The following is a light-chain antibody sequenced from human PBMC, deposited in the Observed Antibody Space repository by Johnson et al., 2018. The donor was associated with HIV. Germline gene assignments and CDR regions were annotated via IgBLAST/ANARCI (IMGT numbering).Light chain of an antibody. V-gene: IGLV1-51*02. CDR3: GTWDSSLSARV. J-gene: IGLJ1*01. CDR2: KND. Sequence: HSVLTQPPSVSVAPGQKVTISCSGSSSNIGNSYISWYQQLPGTAPKLLIYKNDQRPSGIPDRFSGSKSGTSATLGITGLQTGDEADYYCGTWDSSLSARVFGTGTKVTVL. CDR1: SSNIGNSY.